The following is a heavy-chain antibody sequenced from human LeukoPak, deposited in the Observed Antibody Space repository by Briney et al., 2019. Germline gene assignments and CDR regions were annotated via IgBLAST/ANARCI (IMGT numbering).Heavy chain of an antibody. V-gene: IGHV4-61*01. Sequence: SETLSLTCTVSGGSISSSSYYWGWIRQPPGKGLEWIGYIYYSGSTNYNPSLKSRVTISVDTSKNQFSLKLSSVTAADTAVYYCARDGGIAAAEPFDYWGQGTLVTVSS. CDR1: GGSISSSSYY. CDR2: IYYSGST. J-gene: IGHJ4*02. CDR3: ARDGGIAAAEPFDY. D-gene: IGHD6-13*01.